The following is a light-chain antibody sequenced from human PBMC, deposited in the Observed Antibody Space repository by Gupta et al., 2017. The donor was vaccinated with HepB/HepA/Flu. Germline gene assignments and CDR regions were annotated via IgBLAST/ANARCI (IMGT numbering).Light chain of an antibody. J-gene: IGKJ1*01. V-gene: IGKV1-5*03. Sequence: DIKMTQSPSTLSASVGDRVTITCRASQSISSWLAWYQQKPGKAPKLLIYKASSLESGVPSRFSGSGSGTEFTLTISSLQPDDFATYYCQHENSSSRTFGQGTKVEIK. CDR2: KAS. CDR1: QSISSW. CDR3: QHENSSSRT.